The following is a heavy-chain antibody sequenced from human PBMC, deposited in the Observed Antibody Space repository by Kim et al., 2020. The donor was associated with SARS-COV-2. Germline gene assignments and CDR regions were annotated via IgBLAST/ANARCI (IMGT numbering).Heavy chain of an antibody. Sequence: SETLSLTCTVSGGSISSGSYYWSWIRQPAGKGLEWIGRIYTSGSTNYNPSLKSRVTISVDTSKNQFSLKLSSVTAADTAVYYCAREDNWNDEYDPWGQGTLVTVSS. D-gene: IGHD1-1*01. CDR1: GGSISSGSYY. CDR3: AREDNWNDEYDP. CDR2: IYTSGST. V-gene: IGHV4-61*02. J-gene: IGHJ5*02.